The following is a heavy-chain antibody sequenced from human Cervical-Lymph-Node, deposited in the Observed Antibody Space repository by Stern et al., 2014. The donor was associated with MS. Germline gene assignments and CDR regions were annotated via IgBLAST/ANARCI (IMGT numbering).Heavy chain of an antibody. CDR1: GGPISRGAYY. J-gene: IGHJ4*02. CDR2: IAYSGST. Sequence: QVQLQESGPGLVKPSQTLSLTCTVSGGPISRGAYYWRWIRQHPGKGLEWIGSIAYSGSTYYNPSLKSRVTISVDTSKNQFSLKLSSVTAADTAVYYCARDPAGYSSGWGGTFDYWGQGTLVTVSS. V-gene: IGHV4-31*03. CDR3: ARDPAGYSSGWGGTFDY. D-gene: IGHD6-19*01.